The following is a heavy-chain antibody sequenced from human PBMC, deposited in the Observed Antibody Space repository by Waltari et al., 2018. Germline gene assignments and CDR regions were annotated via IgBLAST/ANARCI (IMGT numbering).Heavy chain of an antibody. V-gene: IGHV4-61*09. D-gene: IGHD6-13*01. Sequence: QVQLQESGPGLVKPSQTLSLTCTVSGGSISSGSYYWSWIRQPAGKGREWIGYIYTSGSTNYNPSLKSRVTISVDTSKNQFSLKLSSVTAADTAVYYCARHPRSSWYGVDYWGQGTLVTVSS. CDR3: ARHPRSSWYGVDY. J-gene: IGHJ4*02. CDR2: IYTSGST. CDR1: GGSISSGSYY.